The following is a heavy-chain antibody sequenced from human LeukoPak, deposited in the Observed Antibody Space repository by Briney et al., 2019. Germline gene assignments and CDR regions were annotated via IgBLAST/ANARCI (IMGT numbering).Heavy chain of an antibody. CDR3: ARGGAGWYVSVFDP. CDR1: GDSVSNNGAS. Sequence: SQTLSLTCAISGDSVSNNGASWNWIRQSPSRGLEWLGRTYYRTRWYFDYAVSVRSRATINPDTSKNQFSLPLDSVSPEDTAVYYCARGGAGWYVSVFDPWGQGTLVTVSS. V-gene: IGHV6-1*01. CDR2: TYYRTRWYF. D-gene: IGHD6-19*01. J-gene: IGHJ5*02.